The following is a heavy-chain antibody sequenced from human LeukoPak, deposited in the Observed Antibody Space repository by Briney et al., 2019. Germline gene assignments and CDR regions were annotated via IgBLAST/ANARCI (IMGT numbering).Heavy chain of an antibody. CDR3: ARRAGAYSHPYDY. CDR2: NSGST. V-gene: IGHV3-53*01. CDR1: GFTVSSNS. Sequence: GGSLLLSCTVSGFTVSSNSMSWVRQAPGKGLEWVSFNSGSTHYSDSVKGRFTISRDNSKNTLYLQMNSLRAEDTAVYYCARRAGAYSHPYDYWGQGTLVTVSS. J-gene: IGHJ4*02. D-gene: IGHD4/OR15-4a*01.